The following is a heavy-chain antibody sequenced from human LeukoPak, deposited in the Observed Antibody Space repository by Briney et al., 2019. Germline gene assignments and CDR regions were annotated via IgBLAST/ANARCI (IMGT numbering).Heavy chain of an antibody. CDR2: ISGSGGST. Sequence: GGSLRLSCAASGFTFRTYAMSWVRQAPGKGLEWVSGISGSGGSTYYADSVKGRFTISRDNSKNTLYLQMNSLRAEDTAVYYCAKEGDFYDILTDYWGQGTLVTVSS. CDR1: GFTFRTYA. V-gene: IGHV3-23*01. J-gene: IGHJ4*02. D-gene: IGHD3-9*01. CDR3: AKEGDFYDILTDY.